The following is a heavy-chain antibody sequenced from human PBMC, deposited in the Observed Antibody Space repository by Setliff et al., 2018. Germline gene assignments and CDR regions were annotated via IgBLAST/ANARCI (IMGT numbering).Heavy chain of an antibody. CDR1: GFTFRDYS. J-gene: IGHJ4*02. CDR2: INDSAGST. V-gene: IGHV3-23*01. D-gene: IGHD2-21*01. CDR3: AKDLTQHNY. Sequence: GGSLRLSCATSGFTFRDYSLTWARQAPGRGLQWVSVINDSAGSTYYADSVKGRFTISRDNSKNTLYLQMNSLRAEDTAFYYCAKDLTQHNYWGQGTLVTVSS.